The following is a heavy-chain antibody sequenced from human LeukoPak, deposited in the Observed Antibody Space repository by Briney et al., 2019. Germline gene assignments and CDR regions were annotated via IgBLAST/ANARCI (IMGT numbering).Heavy chain of an antibody. CDR3: ARGSEGDSSGHYGLGY. J-gene: IGHJ4*02. Sequence: ASVKVSCKVSGYTLTELSMHWVRQAPGKGLEWMGGFDPEDGETIYAQKLQGRVTMTTDTSTSTAYMELRSLRSDDTAVYYCARGSEGDSSGHYGLGYWGQGTLVTVSS. CDR1: GYTLTELS. CDR2: FDPEDGET. V-gene: IGHV1-24*01. D-gene: IGHD3-22*01.